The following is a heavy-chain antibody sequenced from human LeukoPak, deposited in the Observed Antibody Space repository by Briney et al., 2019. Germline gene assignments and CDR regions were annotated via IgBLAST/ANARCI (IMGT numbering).Heavy chain of an antibody. Sequence: GGSLRLSCAASGFTFSSYAMSWVRQAPGKGLEWVSAISGSGGSTYYADSVKGRFTISRDNSKNTLYLQMHNLRAEDTGVYYCAKDPTMIVVVIPDYWGQGTLVTVSS. D-gene: IGHD3-22*01. J-gene: IGHJ4*02. CDR2: ISGSGGST. CDR3: AKDPTMIVVVIPDY. V-gene: IGHV3-23*01. CDR1: GFTFSSYA.